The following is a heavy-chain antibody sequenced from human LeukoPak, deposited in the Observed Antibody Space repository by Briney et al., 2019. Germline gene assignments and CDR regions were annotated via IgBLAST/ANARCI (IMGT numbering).Heavy chain of an antibody. CDR1: GGTISRYY. D-gene: IGHD1-26*01. CDR3: ARHESAVGALFH. Sequence: PSETLSLTCVVSGGTISRYYWSWIRQSPGKGLEWIGYIYSTGSTNSSPSLKSRVSISVDTSKNQFSLNMRSVTAADTAVYYCARHESAVGALFHWGQGVLVTVSS. J-gene: IGHJ4*02. V-gene: IGHV4-59*08. CDR2: IYSTGST.